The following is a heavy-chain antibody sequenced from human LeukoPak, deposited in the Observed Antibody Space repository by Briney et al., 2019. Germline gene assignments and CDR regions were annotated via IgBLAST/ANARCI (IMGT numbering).Heavy chain of an antibody. CDR2: INYSGGT. V-gene: IGHV4-34*01. Sequence: SDTLSLTCAVYGGSLSGYQWSWIRQPPGKGLEWIGEINYSGGTNYNPSLKSRLTISVDTSKNQFSLNLSSVTAADTAVYHCARRSYDSAVYYIGWYFDYWGQGTQITVSS. J-gene: IGHJ4*02. D-gene: IGHD3-10*01. CDR3: ARRSYDSAVYYIGWYFDY. CDR1: GGSLSGYQ.